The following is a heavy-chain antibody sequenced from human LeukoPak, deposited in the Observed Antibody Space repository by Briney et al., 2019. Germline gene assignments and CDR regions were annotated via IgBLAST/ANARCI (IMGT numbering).Heavy chain of an antibody. J-gene: IGHJ6*03. CDR1: GYTFTGYY. CDR2: INPNSGGT. D-gene: IGHD3-10*01. CDR3: ARDGGYGSGSYLTSNYYYYMDV. Sequence: ASVKVSCKASGYTFTGYYMHWVRQAPGQGLEWMGWINPNSGGTNYAQKFQGRVTMTRDTSISTAYMELSRLRSDDTAVYYCARDGGYGSGSYLTSNYYYYMDVWGKGITVTVSS. V-gene: IGHV1-2*02.